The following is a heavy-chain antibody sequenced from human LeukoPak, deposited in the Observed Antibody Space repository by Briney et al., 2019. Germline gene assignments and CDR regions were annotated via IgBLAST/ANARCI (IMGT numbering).Heavy chain of an antibody. J-gene: IGHJ3*02. V-gene: IGHV4-30-2*01. CDR1: GGSISSGGYS. CDR2: IYHSGST. Sequence: SETLSLTCAVSGGSISSGGYSWSWIRQPPGKGLEWIGYIYHSGSTYFNPSLKSRVTISVDRSKNQFSLKLSSVTAADTAVYYCAREGVGDAFDIWGQGTMVTVSS. CDR3: AREGVGDAFDI.